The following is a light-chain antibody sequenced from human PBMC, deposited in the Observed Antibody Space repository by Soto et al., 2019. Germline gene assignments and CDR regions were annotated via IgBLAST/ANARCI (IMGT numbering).Light chain of an antibody. Sequence: EIVLTQSPATLSLSPGERATLSCRASQSVSSYLAWYQQKPGQAPGLLIYDASNRATGIPARFSGSGSGTDFTLTISSLEPEDFAVYYCQQRSNWPPITFGGGTKVDIK. CDR2: DAS. J-gene: IGKJ4*01. CDR1: QSVSSY. CDR3: QQRSNWPPIT. V-gene: IGKV3-11*01.